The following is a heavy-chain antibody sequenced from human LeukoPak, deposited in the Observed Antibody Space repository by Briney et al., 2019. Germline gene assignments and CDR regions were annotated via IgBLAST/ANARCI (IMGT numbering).Heavy chain of an antibody. Sequence: LETLSLTCTVSGGSISSYYWSWIRQPPGKGLEWIGYIYYSGSTNYNPSLKSRVTISVDTSKNQFSLKLSSVTAADTAVYYCARGYCSGGSCQFDYWGQGTLVTVSS. V-gene: IGHV4-59*01. J-gene: IGHJ4*02. CDR2: IYYSGST. CDR3: ARGYCSGGSCQFDY. CDR1: GGSISSYY. D-gene: IGHD2-15*01.